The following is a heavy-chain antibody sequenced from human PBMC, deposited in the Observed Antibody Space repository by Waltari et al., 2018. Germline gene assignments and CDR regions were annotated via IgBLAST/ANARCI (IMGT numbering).Heavy chain of an antibody. J-gene: IGHJ4*02. V-gene: IGHV4-4*02. D-gene: IGHD2-15*01. CDR3: ARDRGRGLYLDS. CDR2: VHRSGRT. CDR1: YDSMGEHDW. Sequence: QLQLQQSGPGLVKPSESLSLSCAVSYDSMGEHDWWSWVRQSPGKGLEWIGQVHRSGRTNYNPSLAGRVSISVDTSNNQFSLRMPSPTAADTAIYYCARDRGRGLYLDSWGQGTLVTVSP.